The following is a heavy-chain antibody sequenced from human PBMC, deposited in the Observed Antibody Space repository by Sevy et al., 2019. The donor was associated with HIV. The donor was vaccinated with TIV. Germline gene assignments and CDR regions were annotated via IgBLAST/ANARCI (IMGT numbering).Heavy chain of an antibody. CDR1: GGTFSSYA. V-gene: IGHV1-69*13. D-gene: IGHD2-2*02. CDR3: AREGGVVVPAAINRDQYYFDY. CDR2: IIPIFGTA. Sequence: ASVKVSCKASGGTFSSYAISWVRQAPGQGLEWMGGIIPIFGTANYAQKFQGRVTITADESTSTAYMELSSLRSEDTVVYYCAREGGVVVPAAINRDQYYFDYWGQGTLVTVSS. J-gene: IGHJ4*02.